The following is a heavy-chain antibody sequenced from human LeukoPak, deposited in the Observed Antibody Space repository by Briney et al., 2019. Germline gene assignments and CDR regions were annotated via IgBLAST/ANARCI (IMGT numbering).Heavy chain of an antibody. CDR3: ARGMTGYTSGWYDFDY. CDR1: GFTLSCYW. J-gene: IGHJ4*02. V-gene: IGHV3-74*01. D-gene: IGHD6-19*01. Sequence: GGSLRLSCAASGFTLSCYWMHWVRQAPGKGLVWVSRINSDGSATSYADSVKGRFTISRDNAKNTVYLQMNSLRAEDTAVYYCARGMTGYTSGWYDFDYWGQGTLVTVSS. CDR2: INSDGSAT.